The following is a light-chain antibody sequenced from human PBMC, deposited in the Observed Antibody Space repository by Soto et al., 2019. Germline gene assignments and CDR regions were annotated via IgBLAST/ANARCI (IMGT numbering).Light chain of an antibody. Sequence: QSALTQPASVSGSPGQSITISCTGTSRDVGGYNYVSWYQEHPGKAPTLMIYDVSNRPSGGSNRFSGSKCGNTASLTISGLQAEDEADYYCSSYTSDSTNVFGTGTKLTVL. CDR2: DVS. J-gene: IGLJ1*01. CDR3: SSYTSDSTNV. CDR1: SRDVGGYNY. V-gene: IGLV2-14*01.